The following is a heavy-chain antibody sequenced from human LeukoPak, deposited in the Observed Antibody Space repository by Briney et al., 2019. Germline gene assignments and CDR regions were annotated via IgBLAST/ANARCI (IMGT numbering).Heavy chain of an antibody. J-gene: IGHJ4*03. Sequence: SETLYLTCAVYGGSFSTYYWSWMRQSPGKALKGIGELNHRGDTNYNPSVKSRVTISLDTSKNQFSLKITSLTAADTSVYYCGRGPTISETGYFDYWGQGTLVTVSS. CDR2: LNHRGDT. V-gene: IGHV4-34*01. D-gene: IGHD1-1*01. CDR3: GRGPTISETGYFDY. CDR1: GGSFSTYY.